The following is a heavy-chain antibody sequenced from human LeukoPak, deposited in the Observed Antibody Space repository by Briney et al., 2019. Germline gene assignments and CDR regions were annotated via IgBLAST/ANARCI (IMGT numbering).Heavy chain of an antibody. D-gene: IGHD4-17*01. V-gene: IGHV3-74*01. CDR1: GFTFRSYW. Sequence: GGSLRLSCAASGFTFRSYWMHWVRQAPGKGLVWVSRINSDGSSASYADSVKSRFTISRDNDKNTLYLQMNSLRAEDTAVYYCARDDGYGDYSFDYWGQGTLVTVSS. CDR3: ARDDGYGDYSFDY. CDR2: INSDGSSA. J-gene: IGHJ4*02.